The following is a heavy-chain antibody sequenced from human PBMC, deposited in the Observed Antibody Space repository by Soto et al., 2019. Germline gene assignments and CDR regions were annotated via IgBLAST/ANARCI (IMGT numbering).Heavy chain of an antibody. CDR2: IAYDGSSK. CDR3: ANSLKGVAVQEFAP. D-gene: IGHD6-19*01. J-gene: IGHJ5*02. Sequence: QVQLVESGGGVVQPGMSRRLSCAASGFTFENFGMHWVRQAPGKGLEWVAVIAYDGSSKYYADSVKGRFTISRDNSNNTLDLQMNSLGVEDTAVYYWANSLKGVAVQEFAPRGQGPLATVPS. V-gene: IGHV3-30*18. CDR1: GFTFENFG.